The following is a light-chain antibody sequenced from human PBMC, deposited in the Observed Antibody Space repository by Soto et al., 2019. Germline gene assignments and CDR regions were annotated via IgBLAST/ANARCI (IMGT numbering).Light chain of an antibody. CDR2: EVS. Sequence: QSALTQPASESGSPGQSITISCTGTSSDVGGNKYVSWYQHHPGKAPKLITYEVSNRPSGVSNRFSGSKSGNTASLTISGLQXXXXXDYYCSSYTGSSTLVVFGGGTKVT. V-gene: IGLV2-14*01. CDR3: SSYTGSSTLVV. J-gene: IGLJ3*02. CDR1: SSDVGGNKY.